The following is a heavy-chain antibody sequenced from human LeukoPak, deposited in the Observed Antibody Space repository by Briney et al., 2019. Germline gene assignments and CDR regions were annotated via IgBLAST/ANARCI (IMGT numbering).Heavy chain of an antibody. CDR1: GYTFTGYY. J-gene: IGHJ4*02. D-gene: IGHD3-16*01. CDR3: ARRATLPGEYYFDY. V-gene: IGHV1-2*02. Sequence: ASVKVSCKASGYTFTGYYMHWVRQAPGQGLEWMGWINPNSGGTNYAQKFQGRVTMTRDTSISTAYMELSRLRSDDTAVYYCARRATLPGEYYFDYWGQGTLVTVSS. CDR2: INPNSGGT.